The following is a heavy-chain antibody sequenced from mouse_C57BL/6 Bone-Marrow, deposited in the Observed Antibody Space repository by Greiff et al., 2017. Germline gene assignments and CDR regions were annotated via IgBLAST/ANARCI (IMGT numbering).Heavy chain of an antibody. V-gene: IGHV1-80*01. CDR3: ASILMTTVVASYWNFDV. D-gene: IGHD1-1*01. CDR1: GYAFSSYW. CDR2: IYPGDGDT. J-gene: IGHJ1*03. Sequence: QVQLQQSGAELVKPGASVKISCKASGYAFSSYWMNWVKQRPGKGLEWIGQIYPGDGDTNYNGKFKGKATLTADKSSSTAYMQLSSLTSEDSAVYFCASILMTTVVASYWNFDVWGTGTTVTVSS.